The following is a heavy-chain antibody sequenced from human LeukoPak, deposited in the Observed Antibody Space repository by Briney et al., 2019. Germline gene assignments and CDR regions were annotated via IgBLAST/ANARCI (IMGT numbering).Heavy chain of an antibody. J-gene: IGHJ4*02. CDR3: ARDLTPIPYYYDSSGYSFDY. CDR2: MSPNSGDT. Sequence: ASVKVSCKASGYTFTTHDINWVRQATGQGLEWLGWMSPNSGDTGYAQKFQGRVTITRDTSASTAYMELSSLRSEDTAVYYCARDLTPIPYYYDSSGYSFDYWGQGTLVTVSS. CDR1: GYTFTTHD. D-gene: IGHD3-22*01. V-gene: IGHV1-8*01.